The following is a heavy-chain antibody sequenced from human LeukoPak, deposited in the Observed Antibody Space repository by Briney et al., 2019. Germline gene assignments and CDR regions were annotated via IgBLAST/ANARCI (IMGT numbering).Heavy chain of an antibody. CDR1: RGSINSYV. CDR3: AGERRGGYRFDF. V-gene: IGHV4-59*01. CDR2: IYSRGST. Sequence: PSETLSLTCTVSRGSINSYVWSWIRQPPGKGLEWIGYIYSRGSTTYNPSLKSRITISVDTSKNQFSLKLNSLTAADTAVYYCAGERRGGYRFDFWGQGALVTVSS. J-gene: IGHJ4*02. D-gene: IGHD2-15*01.